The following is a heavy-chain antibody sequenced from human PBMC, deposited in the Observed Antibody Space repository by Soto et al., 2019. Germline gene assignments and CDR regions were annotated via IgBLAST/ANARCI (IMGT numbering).Heavy chain of an antibody. J-gene: IGHJ6*02. CDR3: ASSPAFSSSWYGIPADTSHGMAV. Sequence: QMQLVQSGAEVKRPGASVRVSCNSSGYNFTSFYIHWVRQDPGQGLEWMGIINPSGGSTNFAKRVKGRVTMTIDMSTNTHYMELSSLKSDVTAVYYCASSPAFSSSWYGIPADTSHGMAVWGQGASVTGS. CDR1: GYNFTSFY. V-gene: IGHV1-46*01. D-gene: IGHD6-13*01. CDR2: INPSGGST.